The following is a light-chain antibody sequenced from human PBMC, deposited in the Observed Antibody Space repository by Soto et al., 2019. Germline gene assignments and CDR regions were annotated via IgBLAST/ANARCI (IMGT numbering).Light chain of an antibody. CDR2: GNS. Sequence: QSVLTQPPSVSGAPGQRVTISCTGSRSNIGAGYGVHWYQQLPGTAPKLLIYGNSNRPSGVPDRFSGSKSGTSASLAITGLQAEDEADYYCQSYDSSLTPVVFGGGTKLTVL. V-gene: IGLV1-40*01. CDR1: RSNIGAGYG. J-gene: IGLJ2*01. CDR3: QSYDSSLTPVV.